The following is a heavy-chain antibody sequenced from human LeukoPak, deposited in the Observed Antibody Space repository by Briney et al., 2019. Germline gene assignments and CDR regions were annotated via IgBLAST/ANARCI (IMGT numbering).Heavy chain of an antibody. J-gene: IGHJ6*02. V-gene: IGHV4-34*01. D-gene: IGHD3-10*01. CDR2: INHSGTI. CDR1: GGSFSDYY. CDR3: ARSRHYGSGSYPLYCGMDV. Sequence: SETLSLTCGVYGGSFSDYYWTWIRQPPGKGLGWIGEINHSGTINYNPSLKSRVTISADTSKNQFSLKVNSVTAADTAVYYCARSRHYGSGSYPLYCGMDVWGQGTTVTVSS.